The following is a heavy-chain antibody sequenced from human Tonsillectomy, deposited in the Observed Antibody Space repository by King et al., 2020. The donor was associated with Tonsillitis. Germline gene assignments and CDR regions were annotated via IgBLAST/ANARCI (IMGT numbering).Heavy chain of an antibody. CDR3: SKGPHYLYDTGGYYGSYYYYGMDV. J-gene: IGHJ6*02. D-gene: IGHD3-22*01. V-gene: IGHV3-23*04. CDR2: ISDSGANT. Sequence: VQLVESGGGLVQPGGSLRLSCAASGFTFSSYAMSWVRQAPGKGLEWVAAISDSGANTFYADSVKGRFTISRDNCKNTLYVQMNSLRADDTAVYYCSKGPHYLYDTGGYYGSYYYYGMDVWGQGTTVTVSS. CDR1: GFTFSSYA.